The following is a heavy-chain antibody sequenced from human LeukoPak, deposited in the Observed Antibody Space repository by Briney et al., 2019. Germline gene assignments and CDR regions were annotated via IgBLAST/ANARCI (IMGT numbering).Heavy chain of an antibody. CDR3: ARDGSNYDFWSGSYYYYMDV. CDR2: MNPNSGNT. D-gene: IGHD3-3*01. V-gene: IGHV1-8*03. Sequence: GASVKVSSKASGYTFTSYDINWVRQATGQGLEWMGWMNPNSGNTGYAQKFQGRVTITRNTSISTAYMELSSLRSEDTAVYYCARDGSNYDFWSGSYYYYMDVWGRGTTVTVSS. J-gene: IGHJ6*03. CDR1: GYTFTSYD.